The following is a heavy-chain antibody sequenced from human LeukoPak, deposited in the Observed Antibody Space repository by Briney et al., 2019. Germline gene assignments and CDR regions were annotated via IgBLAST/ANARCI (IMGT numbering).Heavy chain of an antibody. D-gene: IGHD6-13*01. CDR1: GFTFSSYW. CDR2: IKQGGSEK. CDR3: ARKPGYSSSWYGPLDY. Sequence: GGSLRLSCAASGFTFSSYWMSWVRQAPGKGLEWVANIKQGGSEKYYVDSVKGRFTISRDNAKNSLYLQMNSLRAEDTAVYYCARKPGYSSSWYGPLDYWGQGTLVTVSS. J-gene: IGHJ4*02. V-gene: IGHV3-7*01.